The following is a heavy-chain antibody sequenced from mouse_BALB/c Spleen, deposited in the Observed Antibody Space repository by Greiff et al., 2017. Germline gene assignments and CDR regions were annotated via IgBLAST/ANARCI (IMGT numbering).Heavy chain of an antibody. J-gene: IGHJ3*01. Sequence: EVKLVESGPGLVKPSQSLSLTCTVTGYSITSDYAWNWIRQFPGNKLEWMGYISYSGSTSYNPSLKSRISITRDTSKNQFFLQLNSVTTEDTATYYCARWGAWFAYWVQGTLVTVSA. CDR1: GYSITSDYA. V-gene: IGHV3-2*02. CDR3: ARWGAWFAY. CDR2: ISYSGST.